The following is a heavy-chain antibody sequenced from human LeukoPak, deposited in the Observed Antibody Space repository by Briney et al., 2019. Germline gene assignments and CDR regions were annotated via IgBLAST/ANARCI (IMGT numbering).Heavy chain of an antibody. CDR3: AGRGSSSGTFDI. D-gene: IGHD2-2*01. Sequence: WIGRIYTSGGTNYNPSLKSRVTMSVDKSKNQISLNLASLTAADTALYYCAGRGSSSGTFDIWGPGTFVTVSS. J-gene: IGHJ3*02. V-gene: IGHV4-4*07. CDR2: IYTSGGT.